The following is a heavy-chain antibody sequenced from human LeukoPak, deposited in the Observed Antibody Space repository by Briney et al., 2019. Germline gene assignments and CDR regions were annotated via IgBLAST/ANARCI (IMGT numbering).Heavy chain of an antibody. J-gene: IGHJ4*02. Sequence: PGGSLRLSCAASGFTFSSYAMSWVRQAPGKGLEWVSVISGSGGRTYYADSVKGRFTISRDNSKNTLYVRMNSLRAEDTAAYYCAKDLLAATIDYYFDYWGQGTLVTVSS. CDR1: GFTFSSYA. D-gene: IGHD5-12*01. CDR2: ISGSGGRT. CDR3: AKDLLAATIDYYFDY. V-gene: IGHV3-23*01.